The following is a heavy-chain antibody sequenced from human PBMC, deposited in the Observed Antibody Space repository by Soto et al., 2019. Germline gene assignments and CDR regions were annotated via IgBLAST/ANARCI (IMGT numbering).Heavy chain of an antibody. CDR2: TYYRSRWYN. J-gene: IGHJ4*02. V-gene: IGHV6-1*01. Sequence: PSQTLSLTCAISGDSVSGNSAAWNWIRQSPSRGLEWLGRTYYRSRWYNDYAVSVKSRITVTPDTSKNQFSLHLNSVTPEDTAVYYWAREFPYYVSSDSYLDYWVQGALVTVSS. D-gene: IGHD3-16*01. CDR3: AREFPYYVSSDSYLDY. CDR1: GDSVSGNSAA.